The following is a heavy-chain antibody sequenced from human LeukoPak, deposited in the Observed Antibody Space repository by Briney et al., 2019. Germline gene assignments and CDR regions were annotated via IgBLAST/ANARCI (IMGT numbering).Heavy chain of an antibody. Sequence: GGSVRLSCTVSGFTVSSNSMSWVRQAPGKGLEWVSFIYSDNTHYSDSVKGRFTISRDNSKNTLYLQMNSLRAEDTAVYYCVKPYYFSSGSLNWGQGTLVTVSS. D-gene: IGHD3-10*01. CDR3: VKPYYFSSGSLN. V-gene: IGHV3-53*01. J-gene: IGHJ4*02. CDR2: IYSDNT. CDR1: GFTVSSNS.